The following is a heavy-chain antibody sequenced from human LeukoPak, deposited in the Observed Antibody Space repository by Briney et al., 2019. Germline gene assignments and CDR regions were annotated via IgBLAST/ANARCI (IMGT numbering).Heavy chain of an antibody. CDR3: ARDEYYYGSGSYLYYMDV. CDR2: IYTSGTT. CDR1: GGSFSTYY. Sequence: SETLSLTCTVSGGSFSTYYWSWIRQPAGKGLEWIGHIYTSGTTNYNPSLKSRVTMSIDTSKNQFSLKLSSVTAADTAVYYCARDEYYYGSGSYLYYMDVWGKGTTVTISS. J-gene: IGHJ6*03. V-gene: IGHV4-4*07. D-gene: IGHD3-10*01.